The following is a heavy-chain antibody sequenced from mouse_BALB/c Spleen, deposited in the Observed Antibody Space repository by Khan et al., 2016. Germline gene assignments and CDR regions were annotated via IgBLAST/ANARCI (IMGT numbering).Heavy chain of an antibody. Sequence: QVRLQQSGAELMKPGASVKISCKATGYTFSSYWIEWVKQRPGHGLEWIGEILPGSGITNYNEKFKGKATFTADTSSNTAYMQLSSLTSEDSAVYYCARSGLGRGPYAMDYWGQGTSVTVSS. D-gene: IGHD4-1*01. V-gene: IGHV1-9*01. CDR3: ARSGLGRGPYAMDY. CDR1: GYTFSSYW. J-gene: IGHJ4*01. CDR2: ILPGSGIT.